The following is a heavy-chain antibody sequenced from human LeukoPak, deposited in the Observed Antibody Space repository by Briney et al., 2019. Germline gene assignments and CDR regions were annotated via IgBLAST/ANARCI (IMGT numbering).Heavy chain of an antibody. CDR2: ISGSGVST. Sequence: GGSLRLSCTASGFTFSSYAMSWVRQAPGKGLEWVSAISGSGVSTYYADSVRGRFTISRDNAKNSLYLQMNSLRAEGTALYYCAKDYGSGSDAFDYWGQGTLVTVSS. D-gene: IGHD3-10*01. CDR1: GFTFSSYA. J-gene: IGHJ4*02. V-gene: IGHV3-23*01. CDR3: AKDYGSGSDAFDY.